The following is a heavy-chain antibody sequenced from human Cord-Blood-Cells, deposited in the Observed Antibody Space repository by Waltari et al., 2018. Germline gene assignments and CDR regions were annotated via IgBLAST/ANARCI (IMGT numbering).Heavy chain of an antibody. CDR3: ARRDYGDYFDY. V-gene: IGHV4-61*01. Sequence: QVQLQESGPGLVKPSETLSITCTVSGGSVSSGRYYWTWIRQPPGKGLEWIGYIYYSGSTNYNPSLKSRVTISVDTSKNQFSLKLSSVTAADTAVYYCARRDYGDYFDYWGQGTLGTVSS. CDR2: IYYSGST. J-gene: IGHJ4*02. CDR1: GGSVSSGRYY. D-gene: IGHD4-17*01.